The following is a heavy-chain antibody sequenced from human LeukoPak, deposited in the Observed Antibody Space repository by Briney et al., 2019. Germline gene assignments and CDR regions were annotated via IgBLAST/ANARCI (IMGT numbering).Heavy chain of an antibody. J-gene: IGHJ4*02. CDR3: AKVESRSIAAAGRY. D-gene: IGHD6-13*01. CDR2: ISGSGGST. CDR1: GFTFSSYA. Sequence: PGGSLRLSCAASGFTFSSYAMSWVRQAPGEGLEWVSAISGSGGSTYYADSVKGRFTISRDNSKNTLYLQMNSLRAEDTAVYYCAKVESRSIAAAGRYWGQGTLVTVSS. V-gene: IGHV3-23*01.